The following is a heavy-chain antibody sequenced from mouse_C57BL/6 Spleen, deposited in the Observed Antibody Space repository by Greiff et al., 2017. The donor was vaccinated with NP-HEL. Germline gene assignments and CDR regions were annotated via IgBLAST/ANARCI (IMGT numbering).Heavy chain of an antibody. Sequence: VQLQQSGAELARPGASVKLSCKASGYTFTSYGISWVKQRTGQGLEWIGEIYPRSGNTYYNEKFKGKATLTADKSSSTAYMELRSLTSEDSAVYFCARVTGTNAYWGQGTLVTVSA. J-gene: IGHJ3*01. D-gene: IGHD4-1*01. CDR1: GYTFTSYG. V-gene: IGHV1-81*01. CDR3: ARVTGTNAY. CDR2: IYPRSGNT.